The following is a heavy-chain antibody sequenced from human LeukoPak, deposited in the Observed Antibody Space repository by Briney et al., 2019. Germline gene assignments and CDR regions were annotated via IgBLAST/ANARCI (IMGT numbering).Heavy chain of an antibody. CDR2: INSDGSST. J-gene: IGHJ5*02. V-gene: IGHV3-74*01. CDR3: ARDRDNLYRNWFDP. CDR1: GFTFSSCW. D-gene: IGHD2-2*02. Sequence: GGSLRLSCAASGFTFSSCWMHWVRQAPGKGLVWVSRINSDGSSTNYAGSVKGRFTISRDNAKNTLYLQMNSLRAEDTAVYYCARDRDNLYRNWFDPWGQGTLVTVSS.